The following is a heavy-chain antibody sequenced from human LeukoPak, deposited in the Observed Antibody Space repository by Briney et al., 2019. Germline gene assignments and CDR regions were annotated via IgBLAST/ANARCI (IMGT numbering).Heavy chain of an antibody. CDR1: GFTVSSNY. CDR3: ARESDLEWLEPLPGGWFDP. Sequence: GGSLRLSCAASGFTVSSNYMSWVRQAPGKGLEWVSVIYSGGSTYYADSVKGRFTISRDNSKNTLYLQMNSLRAEDTAVYYCARESDLEWLEPLPGGWFDPWGQGTLVTVSS. V-gene: IGHV3-53*01. J-gene: IGHJ5*02. D-gene: IGHD3-3*01. CDR2: IYSGGST.